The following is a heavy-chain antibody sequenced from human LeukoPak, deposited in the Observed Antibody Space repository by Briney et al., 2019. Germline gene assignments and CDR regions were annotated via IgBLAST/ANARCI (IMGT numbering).Heavy chain of an antibody. CDR2: INHSGSS. CDR1: GESFSDHS. J-gene: IGHJ4*02. Sequence: SETLSLTCAVYGESFSDHSWSWIRQPPGKGLEWIGEINHSGSSNYNPSLKSRVTISVDTSKNQFSLKLSSVTAADTAVYYCARHSGGYYDSSLFDYWGQGTLVTVSS. D-gene: IGHD3-22*01. V-gene: IGHV4-34*01. CDR3: ARHSGGYYDSSLFDY.